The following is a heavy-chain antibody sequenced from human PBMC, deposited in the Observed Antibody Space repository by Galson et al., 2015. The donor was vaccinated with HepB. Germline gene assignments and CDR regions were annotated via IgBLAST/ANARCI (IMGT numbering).Heavy chain of an antibody. V-gene: IGHV2-26*01. D-gene: IGHD6-13*01. CDR3: ARDSLLAAAPICDY. J-gene: IGHJ4*02. Sequence: PALVKPTQTLTLTCTVSGFSLSKARMGVSWIRQPPGKALEWLAHIFSNDEKSYSTSLKSRLTISKDTSKSQVVLNVTNMDPVDTATYYCARDSLLAAAPICDYWGQGTLVTVSS. CDR1: GFSLSKARMG. CDR2: IFSNDEK.